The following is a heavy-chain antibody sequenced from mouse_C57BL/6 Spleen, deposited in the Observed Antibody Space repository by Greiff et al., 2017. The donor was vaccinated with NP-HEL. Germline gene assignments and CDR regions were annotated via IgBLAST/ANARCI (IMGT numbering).Heavy chain of an antibody. CDR3: ARAGYYPFAY. CDR1: GYAFTNYL. Sequence: QVQLQQSGAELVRPGTSVKVSCKASGYAFTNYLIEWVKQRPGQGLEWIGVINPGSGGTKYNEKLKGKATLTADKSSSTAYMQLSSLTSEDSAVYFCARAGYYPFAYWGQGTLVTVSA. CDR2: INPGSGGT. D-gene: IGHD2-3*01. V-gene: IGHV1-54*01. J-gene: IGHJ3*01.